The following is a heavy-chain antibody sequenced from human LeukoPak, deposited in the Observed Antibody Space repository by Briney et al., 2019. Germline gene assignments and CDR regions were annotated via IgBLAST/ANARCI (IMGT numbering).Heavy chain of an antibody. J-gene: IGHJ5*02. CDR1: GGSISSGGYY. V-gene: IGHV4-30-2*01. Sequence: SQTLSLTCTVSGGSISSGGYYWSWIRQPPGKGLEWIGYIYHSGSTYYNPSLKSRVTISVDRSKNQFSPKLSSVTAADTAVYYCARDLRSGSFTDWFDPWGQGTLVTVSS. CDR2: IYHSGST. CDR3: ARDLRSGSFTDWFDP. D-gene: IGHD1-26*01.